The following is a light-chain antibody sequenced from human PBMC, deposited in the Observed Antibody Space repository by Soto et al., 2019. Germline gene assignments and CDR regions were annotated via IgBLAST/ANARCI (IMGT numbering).Light chain of an antibody. CDR2: LNSDGSH. Sequence: QLVLTQSPSASASLGASVKLTCTLSSGHSSYAIAWHQQQPEKGPRYLMKLNSDGSHSKGDVIPDRFSGSSSGAGRYLTISSRQSEDEADYYCQTWGTGIQVFGGGTKVTVL. V-gene: IGLV4-69*01. CDR1: SGHSSYA. CDR3: QTWGTGIQV. J-gene: IGLJ2*01.